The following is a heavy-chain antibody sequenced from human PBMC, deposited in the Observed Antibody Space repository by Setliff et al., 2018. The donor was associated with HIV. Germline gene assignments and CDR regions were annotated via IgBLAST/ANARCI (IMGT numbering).Heavy chain of an antibody. CDR1: GGSLSSSY. J-gene: IGHJ4*02. D-gene: IGHD6-6*01. CDR2: IYHSGST. Sequence: PSETLSLTCAVYGGSLSSSYWTWIRQPPGKGLEWIGNIYHSGSTLYKPSLKSRVTMSVDTSKNQFSLKLNSVTAADTAVYHCARLSSYRSSSYYFDYWGQGARVTVSS. V-gene: IGHV4-34*01. CDR3: ARLSSYRSSSYYFDY.